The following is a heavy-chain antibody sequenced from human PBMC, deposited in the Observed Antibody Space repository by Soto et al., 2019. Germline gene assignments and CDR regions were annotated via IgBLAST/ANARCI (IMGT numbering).Heavy chain of an antibody. D-gene: IGHD6-19*01. CDR2: ISYDGSNK. Sequence: PGESLRLSCASSGFTFSSYGMHWVRQATGKGLEWVAVISYDGSNKYYADSVKGRFTISRDNSKNTLYLQMNSLRAEDTAVYYCAKDAGEYSSGWINYYYYYYMDVWGKGTTVTVSS. V-gene: IGHV3-30*18. CDR3: AKDAGEYSSGWINYYYYYYMDV. J-gene: IGHJ6*03. CDR1: GFTFSSYG.